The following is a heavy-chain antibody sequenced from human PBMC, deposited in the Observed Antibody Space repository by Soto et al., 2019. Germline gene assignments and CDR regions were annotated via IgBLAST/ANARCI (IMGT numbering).Heavy chain of an antibody. CDR3: ARDQHSNINWFDP. CDR1: GGSFSGYY. J-gene: IGHJ5*02. Sequence: SETLSLACAVYGGSFSGYYWSWIRQPPGKGLEWIGEINHSGSTNYNPSLKSRVTISVDTSKNQFSLKLSSVTAADTAVYYCARDQHSNINWFDPWGQGTLVPVSS. V-gene: IGHV4-34*01. CDR2: INHSGST. D-gene: IGHD2-21*01.